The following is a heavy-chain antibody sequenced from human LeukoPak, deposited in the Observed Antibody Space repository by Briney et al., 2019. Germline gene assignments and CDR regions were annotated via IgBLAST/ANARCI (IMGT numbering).Heavy chain of an antibody. Sequence: PGGSLRLSCAASGLTFSNYAMSWVRQAPGKGLEWVSTISGSGHYTYNADSVKGRFTISRDNSKNTLYLQMNSLRAEDTAIYYCAKRATPSWYLDYWGQGTLVTVSS. V-gene: IGHV3-23*01. D-gene: IGHD1-26*01. CDR2: ISGSGHYT. CDR1: GLTFSNYA. CDR3: AKRATPSWYLDY. J-gene: IGHJ4*02.